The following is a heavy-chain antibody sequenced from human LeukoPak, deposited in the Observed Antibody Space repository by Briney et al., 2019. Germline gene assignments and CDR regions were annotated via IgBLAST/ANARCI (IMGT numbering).Heavy chain of an antibody. CDR3: ARDSVGDLLDY. J-gene: IGHJ4*02. D-gene: IGHD4-17*01. CDR1: GFPFSSYE. V-gene: IGHV3-48*03. Sequence: GGSLRLSCAGSGFPFSSYEMNWLRQAPGKGLEWVSHVDSSGITIYYGDSVKGRFTISRDNAKNSIYLQMDSLRVEDTAIYYCARDSVGDLLDYWGQGTPVTVSS. CDR2: VDSSGITI.